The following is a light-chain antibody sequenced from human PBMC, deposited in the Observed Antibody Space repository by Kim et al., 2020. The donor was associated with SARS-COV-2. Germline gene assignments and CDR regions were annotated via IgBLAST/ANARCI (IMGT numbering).Light chain of an antibody. J-gene: IGKJ1*01. CDR3: QQYNSYAPEGT. CDR2: KAS. CDR1: QSISSW. V-gene: IGKV1-5*03. Sequence: DIQMTQSPSTLSASVGDRVTITCRASQSISSWLAWYQQKPGKAPKLLIYKASSLESGVPSRFSGSGSGTEFTLTISSLQPDDFATYDCQQYNSYAPEGTFGQGTKVDIK.